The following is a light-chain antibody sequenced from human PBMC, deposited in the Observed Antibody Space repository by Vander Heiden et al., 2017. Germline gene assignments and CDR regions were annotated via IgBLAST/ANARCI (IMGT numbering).Light chain of an antibody. J-gene: IGKJ3*01. Sequence: EIVLTQSPGTLSLSPGERATLSCRASQSVSSSYLAWYQQKPGQAPRLLIYGASSRATGIPDRFSGSGSGTDFTLTISRLEPEDFAVYYCQQYGSSPLTFGPGTKVXIK. CDR1: QSVSSSY. V-gene: IGKV3-20*01. CDR2: GAS. CDR3: QQYGSSPLT.